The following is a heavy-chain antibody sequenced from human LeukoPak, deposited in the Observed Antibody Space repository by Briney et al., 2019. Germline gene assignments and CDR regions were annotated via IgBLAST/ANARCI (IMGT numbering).Heavy chain of an antibody. V-gene: IGHV4-4*02. Sequence: SGTLSLTCAVSVGSISSSNWWSWVRRPPGKGLEWIGEIYHSGSTNYNPSLKSRVTISVDKSKNQFSLKLSSVTAADTAVYYCARFEDGDSNPFDYWGQGTLVTVSS. CDR1: VGSISSSNW. CDR3: ARFEDGDSNPFDY. D-gene: IGHD4-17*01. CDR2: IYHSGST. J-gene: IGHJ4*02.